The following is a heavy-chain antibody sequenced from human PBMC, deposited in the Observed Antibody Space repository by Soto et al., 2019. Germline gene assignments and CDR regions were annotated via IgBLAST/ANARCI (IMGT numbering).Heavy chain of an antibody. CDR1: AFTVSSDW. CDR3: ARDFYASGSHDY. D-gene: IGHD3-10*01. Sequence: AGGSLRLSCTTSAFTVSSDWMTWVRQAPGKGLEWVANISPDGSAKHYPDPVRGRFTISRDNTRNSLYLQMNYLRADATALYHCARDFYASGSHDYWGPGTLVTVSS. CDR2: ISPDGSAK. J-gene: IGHJ4*02. V-gene: IGHV3-7*03.